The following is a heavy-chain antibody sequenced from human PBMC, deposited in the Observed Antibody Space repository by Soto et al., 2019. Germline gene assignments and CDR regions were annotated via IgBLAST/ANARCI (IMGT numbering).Heavy chain of an antibody. V-gene: IGHV3-74*01. Sequence: EVQLVESGGGLVQPGGSLRLSCAASGLTFTSDWMHWVRQAPGKGLVWVSRINSDGSTINNADFVKGRFIISRDNAKNTLYLQMNSLRADDTAVYYCARGLKGYYGLDVWGQGTTVTVSS. J-gene: IGHJ6*02. CDR1: GLTFTSDW. D-gene: IGHD3-22*01. CDR3: ARGLKGYYGLDV. CDR2: INSDGSTI.